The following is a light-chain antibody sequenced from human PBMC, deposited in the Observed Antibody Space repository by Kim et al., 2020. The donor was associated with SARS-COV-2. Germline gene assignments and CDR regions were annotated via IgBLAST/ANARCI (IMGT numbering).Light chain of an antibody. CDR1: QSLSINY. Sequence: PGEKAALSCMASQSLSINYVAWYQQKPGQAPRLLIYGASSRATGIPDRFSGSGSGTDFTLTISRLEPEDFAVYYCQHYGRSPWTFGQGTKVEIK. J-gene: IGKJ1*01. CDR3: QHYGRSPWT. CDR2: GAS. V-gene: IGKV3-20*01.